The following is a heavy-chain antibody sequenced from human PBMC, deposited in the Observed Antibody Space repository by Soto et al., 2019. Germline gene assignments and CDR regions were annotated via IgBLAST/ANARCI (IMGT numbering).Heavy chain of an antibody. Sequence: VASVKVTCKTSGGTFSSYAISWVRQAPGQGLEWMGGIIPIFGTANYAQKFQGRVTITADESTSTAYMELSSLRSEDTAVYYCAEGVGAGYYYYYGMDVWGQGTTVTVSS. V-gene: IGHV1-69*13. J-gene: IGHJ6*02. CDR3: AEGVGAGYYYYYGMDV. CDR2: IIPIFGTA. D-gene: IGHD1-26*01. CDR1: GGTFSSYA.